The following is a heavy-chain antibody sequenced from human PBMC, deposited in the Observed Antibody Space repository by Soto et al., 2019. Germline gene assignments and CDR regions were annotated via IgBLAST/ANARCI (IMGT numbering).Heavy chain of an antibody. V-gene: IGHV1-18*01. CDR1: GYTFTSYA. CDR2: ISAYNGNT. J-gene: IGHJ4*02. Sequence: ASVKVSCKASGYTFTSYAISWVRQAPGQGLEWMGWISAYNGNTNYAQKLQGRVTMTTDTSTSTAYMELRSLRSDDTAVYYCARDRPTRLGYSYRYGYWGQGTLVTVSS. CDR3: ARDRPTRLGYSYRYGY. D-gene: IGHD5-18*01.